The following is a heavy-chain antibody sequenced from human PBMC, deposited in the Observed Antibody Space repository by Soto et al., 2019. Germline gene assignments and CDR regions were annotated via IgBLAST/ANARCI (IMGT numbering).Heavy chain of an antibody. D-gene: IGHD3-3*01. CDR2: LSSTGGST. CDR1: GFTFRKYV. J-gene: IGHJ6*02. V-gene: IGHV3-23*01. CDR3: AKDQGFLEWIPQGGLDV. Sequence: EVQLLESGGGLAQPGGSLRLSCEVSGFTFRKYVMTWVRQAPGKGLEWVSSLSSTGGSTYYAHSVKGRFTVSRDNSKNTLLLQMNSLRAEDTAIYDCAKDQGFLEWIPQGGLDVWGPGTTVAVSS.